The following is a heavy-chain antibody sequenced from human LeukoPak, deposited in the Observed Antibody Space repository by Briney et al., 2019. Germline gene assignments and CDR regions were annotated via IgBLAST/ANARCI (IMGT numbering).Heavy chain of an antibody. CDR1: GFTFSSYG. CDR2: ISSSGNTM. J-gene: IGHJ4*02. D-gene: IGHD4-23*01. V-gene: IGHV3-48*04. CDR3: ARALWRTVVTAFGY. Sequence: PGGSLRLSCAASGFTFSSYGMHWVRQAPGKGLEWVSYISSSGNTMYHADSVKGRFTISRDNAKNSLYLQMNSLRAEDTAVYYCARALWRTVVTAFGYWGQGTLVTVSS.